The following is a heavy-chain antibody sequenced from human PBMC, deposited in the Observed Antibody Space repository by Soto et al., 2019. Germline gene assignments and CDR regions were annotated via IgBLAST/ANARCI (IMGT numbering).Heavy chain of an antibody. D-gene: IGHD2-15*01. CDR2: INPNSGGT. CDR1: GYTFTGYY. Sequence: ASVKVSCKASGYTFTGYYMHWVRQAPGQGLEWMGWINPNSGGTNYAQKFQGWVTMTRDTSISTAYMELSRLRSDDTAVYYRARECSGGSSYSSDAFDIWGQGTMVTVSS. V-gene: IGHV1-2*04. J-gene: IGHJ3*02. CDR3: ARECSGGSSYSSDAFDI.